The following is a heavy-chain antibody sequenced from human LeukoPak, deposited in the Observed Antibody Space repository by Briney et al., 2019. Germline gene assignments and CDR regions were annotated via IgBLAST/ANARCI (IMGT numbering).Heavy chain of an antibody. D-gene: IGHD6-19*01. Sequence: GGSLRLSCAGAGFTFSTHTISWVRQAPGKGLEWVSSISGTSAYIYYADSVKGRFTISRNNAKNSLYLQMNSLRAEDTAVYYCARDIGAWSAYWGQGTLVTVSS. CDR3: ARDIGAWSAY. J-gene: IGHJ4*02. V-gene: IGHV3-21*01. CDR2: ISGTSAYI. CDR1: GFTFSTHT.